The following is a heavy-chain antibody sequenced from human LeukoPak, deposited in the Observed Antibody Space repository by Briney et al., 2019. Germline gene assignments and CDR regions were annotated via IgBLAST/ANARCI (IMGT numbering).Heavy chain of an antibody. CDR1: GLTFSVYS. CDR2: ISSSSSYI. J-gene: IGHJ6*03. D-gene: IGHD3-9*01. Sequence: GGSLRLSCAASGLTFSVYSMNWVRQAPGKGLEWVSSISSSSSYIYYADSVKGRFTISRDNAKNSLYLQMNSLRAEDTAVYYCARAQQPDYDILTGYYPYYYYYMDVWGKGTTVTVSS. CDR3: ARAQQPDYDILTGYYPYYYYYMDV. V-gene: IGHV3-21*01.